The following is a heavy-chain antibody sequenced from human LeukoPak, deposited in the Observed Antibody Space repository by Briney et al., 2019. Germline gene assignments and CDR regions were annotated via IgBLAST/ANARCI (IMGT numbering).Heavy chain of an antibody. CDR2: INPNSGGT. CDR3: ARTRILPAHYYGSGSRATYLWFDP. D-gene: IGHD3-10*01. V-gene: IGHV1-2*02. Sequence: EASVKVSRKASGYTFTGYYMHWVRQAPGQGLEWMGWINPNSGGTNYAQKFQGRVTMTRDTSISTAYMELSRLRSDDTAVYYCARTRILPAHYYGSGSRATYLWFDPWGQGTLVTVSS. CDR1: GYTFTGYY. J-gene: IGHJ5*02.